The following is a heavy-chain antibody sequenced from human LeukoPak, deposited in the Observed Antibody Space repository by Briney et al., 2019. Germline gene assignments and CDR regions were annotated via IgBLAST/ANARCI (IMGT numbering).Heavy chain of an antibody. D-gene: IGHD3-10*01. J-gene: IGHJ4*02. CDR2: ISYDGSNK. CDR3: ARDSVYGSGSYTFDY. Sequence: GGSLRLSCAASGFTFSSYSMNWVRQAPGKGLEWVAVISYDGSNKYYADSVKGRFTISRDNSKNTLYLQMNSLRAEDTAVYYCARDSVYGSGSYTFDYWGQGTLVTVSS. CDR1: GFTFSSYS. V-gene: IGHV3-30*03.